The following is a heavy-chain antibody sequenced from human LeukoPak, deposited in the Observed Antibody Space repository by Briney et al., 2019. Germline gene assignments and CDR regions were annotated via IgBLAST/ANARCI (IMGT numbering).Heavy chain of an antibody. CDR2: ISSNGGST. D-gene: IGHD2-2*01. V-gene: IGHV3-64*01. Sequence: GGSLRLSCAASGFTFSSYAMHWVRQAPGKGPEYVSAISSNGGSTYYANSVKGRFTISRDNSKNTLYLQMGSLRAEDMAVYYCARGNEYCTSTSCYPHYWGQGTLVTASS. J-gene: IGHJ4*02. CDR1: GFTFSSYA. CDR3: ARGNEYCTSTSCYPHY.